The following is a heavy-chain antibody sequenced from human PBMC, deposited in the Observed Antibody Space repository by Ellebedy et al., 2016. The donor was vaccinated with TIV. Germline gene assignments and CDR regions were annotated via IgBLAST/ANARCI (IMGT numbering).Heavy chain of an antibody. CDR1: GCTFSSYS. D-gene: IGHD6-19*01. J-gene: IGHJ4*02. V-gene: IGHV3-21*01. CDR2: ISSSSSYI. Sequence: GESLKISCAASGCTFSSYSMNWVRQAPGKGLEWVSSISSSSSYIHYADSVKGRFTISRDNAKNSLYLQMNSLRAEDTAVYYCVRGSNDWYGMDYWGQGTLVSVSS. CDR3: VRGSNDWYGMDY.